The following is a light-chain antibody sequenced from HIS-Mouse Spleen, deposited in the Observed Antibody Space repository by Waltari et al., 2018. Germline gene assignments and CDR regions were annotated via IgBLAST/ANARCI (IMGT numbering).Light chain of an antibody. Sequence: QSVLTQPPSASGTPGQRVTISCSGSSSNIGSNYVYWYQQLPGTAPKLLIYRNNQGPSGVPDRFSGSKSGTSASLAMSGLRSEDEADYYCAAWDDSLSGPVFGGGTKLTVL. V-gene: IGLV1-47*01. CDR2: RNN. J-gene: IGLJ3*02. CDR1: SSNIGSNY. CDR3: AAWDDSLSGPV.